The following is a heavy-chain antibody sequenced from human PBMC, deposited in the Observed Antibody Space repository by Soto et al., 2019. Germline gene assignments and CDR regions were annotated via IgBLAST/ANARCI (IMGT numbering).Heavy chain of an antibody. CDR2: IYSGGST. CDR1: GFTVSSNY. V-gene: IGHV3-53*01. CDR3: ASPYGSGNPYYYYGMDV. Sequence: QPGGSMRLSCAASGFTVSSNYMSWVRQAPGKGLEWVSVIYSGGSTYYADSVKGRFTISRDNSKNTLYLQMNSLRAEDTAVYYCASPYGSGNPYYYYGMDVWGQGTTVTVSS. D-gene: IGHD3-10*01. J-gene: IGHJ6*02.